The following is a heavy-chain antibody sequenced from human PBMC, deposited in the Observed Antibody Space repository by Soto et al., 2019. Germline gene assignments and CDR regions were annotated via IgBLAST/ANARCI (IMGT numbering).Heavy chain of an antibody. D-gene: IGHD3-10*01. Sequence: SVKVSCKASGGTFSSYAISWVRQAPGQGLEWMGGIIPIFGTANCAQKFQGRVTITADESTSTAYMELSSLRSEDTAVYYCARPGIRGVPNSAYYGMDVWGQGTTVTVSS. V-gene: IGHV1-69*13. CDR1: GGTFSSYA. CDR2: IIPIFGTA. J-gene: IGHJ6*02. CDR3: ARPGIRGVPNSAYYGMDV.